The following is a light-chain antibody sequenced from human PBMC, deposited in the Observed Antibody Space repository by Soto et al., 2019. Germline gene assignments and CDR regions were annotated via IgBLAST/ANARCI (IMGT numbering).Light chain of an antibody. J-gene: IGKJ4*01. CDR3: QLRSNGPRLLT. Sequence: EIVLTQSPATLSLSPGERATLSCRASQSVSSYLAWYQQKPGQAPRLLIYDASNIATGIPARFSGSGSGTDFALTIGCLWPGGFAVYYCQLRSNGPRLLTFGGGTKVEIK. V-gene: IGKV3-11*01. CDR1: QSVSSY. CDR2: DAS.